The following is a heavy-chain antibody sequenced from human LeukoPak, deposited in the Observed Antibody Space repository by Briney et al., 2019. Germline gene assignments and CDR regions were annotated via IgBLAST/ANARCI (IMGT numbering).Heavy chain of an antibody. Sequence: SETLSLTCTVSGGSISSYYWSWIRQPPGKGLEWIGYIYYSGSTNYNPSLKSRVTISVGTSKNQFSLKLSSATAADTAVYYCARDHYDSSGYSLYWYFDLWGRGTLVTVSS. V-gene: IGHV4-59*01. CDR2: IYYSGST. J-gene: IGHJ2*01. D-gene: IGHD3-22*01. CDR3: ARDHYDSSGYSLYWYFDL. CDR1: GGSISSYY.